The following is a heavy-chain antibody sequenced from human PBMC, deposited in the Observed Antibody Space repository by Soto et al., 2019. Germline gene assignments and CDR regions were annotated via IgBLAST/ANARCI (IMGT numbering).Heavy chain of an antibody. D-gene: IGHD6-19*01. Sequence: ASVKVSCKASGYTFTSYGISWVRQAPGQGLEWMGWISAYNGNTNYAQKLQGRVTMTTDTSTSTAYMELRSLRSDDTAVYYCARDSTLYVSGGPIFDYWGQGTLVTVSS. CDR2: ISAYNGNT. V-gene: IGHV1-18*01. J-gene: IGHJ4*02. CDR3: ARDSTLYVSGGPIFDY. CDR1: GYTFTSYG.